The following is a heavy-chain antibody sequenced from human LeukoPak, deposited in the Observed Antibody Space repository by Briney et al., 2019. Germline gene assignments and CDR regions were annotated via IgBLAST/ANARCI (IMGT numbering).Heavy chain of an antibody. V-gene: IGHV4-31*03. D-gene: IGHD3-22*01. CDR3: ARGIGDDSSGYPKFDY. Sequence: SETLSLTCTVSGGSISSGGFYWTWILQRPGRGLEWIGYIYYTGSTYYNPSLKSRVTISVDTSKNQFSLKLSSVTAADTAVYYCARGIGDDSSGYPKFDYWGQGTLVTVSS. CDR1: GGSISSGGFY. J-gene: IGHJ4*02. CDR2: IYYTGST.